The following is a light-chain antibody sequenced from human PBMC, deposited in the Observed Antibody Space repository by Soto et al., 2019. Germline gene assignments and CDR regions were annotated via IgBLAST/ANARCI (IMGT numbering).Light chain of an antibody. CDR1: SSNIGNNY. CDR2: DNN. Sequence: QSALTQPPSVSAAPGQKVTISCSGSSSNIGNNYVSWYQQLPGTAPKLLIYDNNKRPSGIPDRFSGSKSGTSATLGITGLQTGDEADYYCGTWDSSLSAVFGGGTKFTVL. J-gene: IGLJ3*02. CDR3: GTWDSSLSAV. V-gene: IGLV1-51*01.